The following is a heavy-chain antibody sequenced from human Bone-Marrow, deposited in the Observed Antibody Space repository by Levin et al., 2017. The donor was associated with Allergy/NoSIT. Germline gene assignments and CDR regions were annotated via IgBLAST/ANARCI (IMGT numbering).Heavy chain of an antibody. CDR2: ISPSFETT. D-gene: IGHD3-16*01. Sequence: GASVKVSCKVSGGPFSTYTISWVRQAPGQGLEWMGGISPSFETTNYAQKFQDRVTITADESTSTAYMELSSLRPEDTAIFYCARPLGGGYNYYGLDIWGQGTTVTVSS. CDR1: GGPFSTYT. V-gene: IGHV1-69*13. CDR3: ARPLGGGYNYYGLDI. J-gene: IGHJ6*02.